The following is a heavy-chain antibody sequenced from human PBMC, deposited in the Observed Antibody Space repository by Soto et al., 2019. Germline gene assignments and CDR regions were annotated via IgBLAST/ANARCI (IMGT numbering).Heavy chain of an antibody. CDR3: AHRRRGFSYGPYFDH. J-gene: IGHJ4*02. V-gene: IGHV2-5*02. CDR1: GISLSTRGVN. CDR2: IYWDDAK. D-gene: IGHD5-18*01. Sequence: QITLKESGPTLVKPTQTLTLTCTFSGISLSTRGVNVGWIRQPPGKALEWLALIYWDDAKRYSPSLKNRLTITKDTSKNQVVLTMTNIDPVDTATYYCAHRRRGFSYGPYFDHWGQITLLTVSS.